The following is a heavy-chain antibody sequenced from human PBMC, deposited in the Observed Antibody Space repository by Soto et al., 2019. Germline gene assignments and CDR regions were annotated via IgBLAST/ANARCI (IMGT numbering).Heavy chain of an antibody. CDR2: ISWNSGSI. J-gene: IGHJ4*02. CDR3: AKDRVVATITSLFDY. V-gene: IGHV3-9*01. Sequence: EVPLVESGGGLVQPGRSLRLSCAASGFTFDDYAMHWVRQAPGKGLEWVSGISWNSGSIGYADSVKGRFTISRDNAKNSLYLQMNSLRAEDTALYYCAKDRVVATITSLFDYWGQGTLVTVSS. D-gene: IGHD5-12*01. CDR1: GFTFDDYA.